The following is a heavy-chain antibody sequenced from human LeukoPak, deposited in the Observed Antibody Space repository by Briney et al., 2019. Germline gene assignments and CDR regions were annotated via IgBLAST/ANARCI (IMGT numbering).Heavy chain of an antibody. J-gene: IGHJ4*02. CDR2: IYYTGST. V-gene: IGHV4-39*07. CDR1: SDSISSSSYY. CDR3: ARVTGYMIEDYFDY. D-gene: IGHD3-22*01. Sequence: SETLSLSCTVSSDSISSSSYYWGWIRQPQGKGLEWIGTIYYTGSTYYNASLQSRVTISIDTSKNQFSLRLNSVTAADTAVYYCARVTGYMIEDYFDYWGQGTLVTVSS.